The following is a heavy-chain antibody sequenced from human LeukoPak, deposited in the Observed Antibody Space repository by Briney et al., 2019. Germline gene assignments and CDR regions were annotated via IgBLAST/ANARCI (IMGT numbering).Heavy chain of an antibody. CDR1: GGSISSYY. V-gene: IGHV4-59*01. CDR3: ARNMVRGASYFYFGLDV. CDR2: IYYSGST. Sequence: SETLSLTCTVSGGSISSYYWSWIRQPPGKGLEWIGYIYYSGSTNYNPSLKSRVTISVDTSKNQFSLKLSSVTAADTAVYYCARNMVRGASYFYFGLDVLGQGTTVTASS. D-gene: IGHD3-10*01. J-gene: IGHJ6*02.